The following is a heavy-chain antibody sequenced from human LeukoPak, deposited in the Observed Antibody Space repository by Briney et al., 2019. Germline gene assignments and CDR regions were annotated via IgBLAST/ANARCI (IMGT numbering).Heavy chain of an antibody. J-gene: IGHJ3*02. V-gene: IGHV4-34*01. CDR3: ASVPYNSAASDAFDI. D-gene: IGHD1-20*01. CDR1: GGAFSGHY. CDR2: INQGGNT. Sequence: SETLTLTCAAYGGAFSGHYWSWVRQPPGKGLEWIGDINQGGNTNYNPSLKSRVTIPVDTSKNQFSLKLTSVTAADTAVYYCASVPYNSAASDAFDIWGHGTMVTVSS.